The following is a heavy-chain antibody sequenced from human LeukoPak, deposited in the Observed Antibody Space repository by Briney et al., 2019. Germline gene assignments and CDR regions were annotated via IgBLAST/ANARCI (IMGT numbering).Heavy chain of an antibody. CDR1: GFTFSTYA. CDR2: IGGSGDSA. CDR3: AKAHRTQWIRFPFDY. V-gene: IGHV3-23*01. Sequence: PGGSLRLSCAASGFTFSTYAMSWVRQAPGKGLEWVSAIGGSGDSAYYADSVKGRFTISRDNSKNTLYLEMNSLRVEDTAVYYCAKAHRTQWIRFPFDYWGQGTLVTVSS. D-gene: IGHD5-12*01. J-gene: IGHJ4*02.